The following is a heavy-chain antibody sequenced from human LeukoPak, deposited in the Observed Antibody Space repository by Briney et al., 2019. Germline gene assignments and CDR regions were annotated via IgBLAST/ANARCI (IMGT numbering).Heavy chain of an antibody. J-gene: IGHJ4*02. CDR3: ARSWYSQD. CDR2: IYSGGST. CDR1: GFTFSTYA. Sequence: GGSLRLSCAASGFTFSTYAMTWVRQAPGKGLEWVSVIYSGGSTYYADSVKGRFTISRDNSKNTLYLQMNSLRAEDTAVYYCARSWYSQDWGQGTLVTVSS. D-gene: IGHD6-13*01. V-gene: IGHV3-53*01.